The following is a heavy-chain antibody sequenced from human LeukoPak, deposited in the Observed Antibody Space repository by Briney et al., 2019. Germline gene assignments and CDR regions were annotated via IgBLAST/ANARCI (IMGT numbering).Heavy chain of an antibody. Sequence: ASVKGSCKASGYPFSLYDVNWGRPAPGQGLEWMGWMNPNGISAGYAQKFQDRVTMTMNTSINTAYMELSSLRSEDTAVYYCAKGRMSTLWGQGTLVTVSS. D-gene: IGHD2-2*01. CDR3: AKGRMSTL. CDR2: MNPNGISA. CDR1: GYPFSLYD. V-gene: IGHV1-8*01. J-gene: IGHJ4*02.